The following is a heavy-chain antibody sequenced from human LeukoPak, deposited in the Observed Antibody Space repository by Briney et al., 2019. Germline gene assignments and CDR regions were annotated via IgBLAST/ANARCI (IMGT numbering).Heavy chain of an antibody. Sequence: GRSLRLSCAASGFTFSSYAMHWVCQAPGKGLEWVAVISYDGSNKYYADSVKGRFTISRDNSKNTLYLQMNSLRAEDTAVYYCARDRGSSSWFLHFDYWGQGTLVTVSS. J-gene: IGHJ4*02. D-gene: IGHD6-13*01. CDR2: ISYDGSNK. CDR1: GFTFSSYA. CDR3: ARDRGSSSWFLHFDY. V-gene: IGHV3-30*04.